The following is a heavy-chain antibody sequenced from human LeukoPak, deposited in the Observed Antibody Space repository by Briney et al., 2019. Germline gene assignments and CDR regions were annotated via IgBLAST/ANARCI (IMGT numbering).Heavy chain of an antibody. J-gene: IGHJ4*02. CDR1: GGTFCSYA. V-gene: IGHV1-69*05. Sequence: SEKVSCKGSGGTFCSYAISWVGQAPGQGLEWMGGIIPIFGTANYAQKLLCRVTITTDESTSTDYMELSSLRSEDTAVYYCARGRGSSGYPPYYFDYWGQGTLVTVSS. CDR3: ARGRGSSGYPPYYFDY. D-gene: IGHD3-22*01. CDR2: IIPIFGTA.